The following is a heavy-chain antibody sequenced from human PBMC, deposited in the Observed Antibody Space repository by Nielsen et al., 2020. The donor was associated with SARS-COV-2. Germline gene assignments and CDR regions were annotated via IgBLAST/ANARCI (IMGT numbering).Heavy chain of an antibody. Sequence: GGSLRLSCEASGFIFNTYGMNWVRQAPGKGLEWISYISDDNTIFYADSVKGRFTISRDNAKNSMSLQMNSLRVEDTAVYYCARDWSRAFDVWGQGTMVTVSS. CDR1: GFIFNTYG. CDR3: ARDWSRAFDV. J-gene: IGHJ3*01. V-gene: IGHV3-48*04. CDR2: ISDDNTI.